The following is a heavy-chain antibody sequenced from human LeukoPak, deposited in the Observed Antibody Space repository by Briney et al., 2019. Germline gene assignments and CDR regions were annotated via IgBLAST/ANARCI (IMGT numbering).Heavy chain of an antibody. CDR3: TTATVPPS. D-gene: IGHD4-17*01. CDR2: IQRKTDGGTT. CDR1: GFTFSNAW. J-gene: IGHJ4*02. Sequence: GGSLRLSCAASGFTFSNAWMDWVRQAPGKGLGWVGSIQRKTDGGTTEYAAPVKGRFTISKDDSKNTVYLQMTPLTTEDTAVYYCTTATVPPSWGQGTLVTVSS. V-gene: IGHV3-15*01.